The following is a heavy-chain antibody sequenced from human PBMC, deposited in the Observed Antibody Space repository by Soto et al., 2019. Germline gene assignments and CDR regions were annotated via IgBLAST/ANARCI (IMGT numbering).Heavy chain of an antibody. CDR1: GYTLTSYG. D-gene: IGHD3-16*02. V-gene: IGHV1-18*01. J-gene: IGHJ3*02. CDR3: ARERPGDYVWGSYRPVAFDI. CDR2: SSAYNGNT. Sequence: GAPVKVSCKASGYTLTSYGISWVRQALGQGLEWMGWSSAYNGNTNYAQKLQSRGNMTTDTSTSTAYMELRSLRSDDTAVYYCARERPGDYVWGSYRPVAFDIWGQGTMVTVAS.